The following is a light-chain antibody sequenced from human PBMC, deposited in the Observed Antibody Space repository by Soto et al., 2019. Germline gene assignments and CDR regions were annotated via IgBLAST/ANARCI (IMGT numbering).Light chain of an antibody. J-gene: IGKJ1*01. Sequence: EIVVTQIPSSPSATVGYSVTITCLASQDIRNYLNWYQQKPGKAPKLLIYEASNLETGVPSRFSGRGSGTDFTFTISSLQPEDIATYYCRQDYNYPWTFGQGTK. V-gene: IGKV1-33*01. CDR2: EAS. CDR1: QDIRNY. CDR3: RQDYNYPWT.